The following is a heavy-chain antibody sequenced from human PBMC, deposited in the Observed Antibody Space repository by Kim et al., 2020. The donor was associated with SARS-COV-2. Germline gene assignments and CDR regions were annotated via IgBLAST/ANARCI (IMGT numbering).Heavy chain of an antibody. CDR3: ARGRDGYSLDAFDI. Sequence: AQKFQGRVTMTRDTSISTAYMELSRLRSDDTAVYYCARGRDGYSLDAFDIWGQGTMVTVSS. D-gene: IGHD4-4*01. J-gene: IGHJ3*02. V-gene: IGHV1-2*02.